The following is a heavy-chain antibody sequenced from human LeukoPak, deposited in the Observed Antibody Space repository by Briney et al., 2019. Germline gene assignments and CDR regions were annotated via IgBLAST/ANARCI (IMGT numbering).Heavy chain of an antibody. J-gene: IGHJ5*02. CDR3: AREYQGGYSGYELYNWFDP. D-gene: IGHD5-12*01. CDR1: GGSISSGGYY. CDR2: IYYSGST. Sequence: PSETLSLTCTVSGGSISSGGYYWSWIRQHPGKGLEWIGYIYYSGSTYYNPSLKSRVIISLDTSKNQFSLKLRSMTAADTAVYYCAREYQGGYSGYELYNWFDPWGQGTLLTVSS. V-gene: IGHV4-31*03.